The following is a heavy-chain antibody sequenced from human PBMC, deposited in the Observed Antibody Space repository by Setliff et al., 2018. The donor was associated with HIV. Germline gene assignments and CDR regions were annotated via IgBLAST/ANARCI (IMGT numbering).Heavy chain of an antibody. J-gene: IGHJ4*02. CDR2: IYHGGST. CDR3: ARSSTPDTRAYYPDY. V-gene: IGHV4-4*02. Sequence: SETLSLTCAVSGGSISSNNWWSWVRQPPGKGLEWIGEIYHGGSTNYNSSLKSRVTISVDKSKNQFSLKLTSVTAADTAVYYCARSSTPDTRAYYPDYWGQGTLVTVS. CDR1: GGSISSNNW. D-gene: IGHD3-22*01.